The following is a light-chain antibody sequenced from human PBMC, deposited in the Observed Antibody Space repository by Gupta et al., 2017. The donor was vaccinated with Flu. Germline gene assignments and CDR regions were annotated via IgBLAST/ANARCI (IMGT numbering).Light chain of an antibody. V-gene: IGLV7-46*01. CDR1: TVAGACDQG. CDR3: SYSNRGAWV. Sequence: STVAGACDQGSYWLQQRTGPAPRILIYDTRHRPSCTPACFSGSLLWAKAAITFSRAQAEDEDYYYCSYSNRGAWVFGGGTKLTVL. CDR2: DTR. J-gene: IGLJ3*02.